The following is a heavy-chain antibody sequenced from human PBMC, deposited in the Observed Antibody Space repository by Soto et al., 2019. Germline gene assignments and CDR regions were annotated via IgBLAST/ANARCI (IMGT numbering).Heavy chain of an antibody. CDR3: ARDQMVYYFDNSGYYRWHLFDY. D-gene: IGHD3-22*01. CDR1: EGTFRNYA. J-gene: IGHJ4*02. Sequence: SVKVSCKASEGTFRNYAISWLRQAPGQGLEWMGGIIPVSGTTNYAQRFQGRVTITADESTSTAYMELSSLRSEDTAVYYCARDQMVYYFDNSGYYRWHLFDYWGQGTPVTVSS. CDR2: IIPVSGTT. V-gene: IGHV1-69*13.